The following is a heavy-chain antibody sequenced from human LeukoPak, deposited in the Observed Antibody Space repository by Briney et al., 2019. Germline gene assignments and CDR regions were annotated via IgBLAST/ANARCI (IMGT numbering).Heavy chain of an antibody. CDR1: GYTFTSYG. J-gene: IGHJ4*02. D-gene: IGHD3-9*01. CDR3: ARDPGIYDIFTGQSADY. Sequence: ASVKVSCKASGYTFTSYGISWVRQAPGQGLEWMGWISAYNGNTNYAQKLQGRVTMTTDTSTSTAYMELRSLRSDDTAVYYCARDPGIYDIFTGQSADYWGQGTLVTVSS. CDR2: ISAYNGNT. V-gene: IGHV1-18*01.